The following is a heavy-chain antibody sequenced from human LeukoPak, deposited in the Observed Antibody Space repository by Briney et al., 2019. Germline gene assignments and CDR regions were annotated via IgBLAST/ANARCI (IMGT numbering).Heavy chain of an antibody. V-gene: IGHV3-23*01. Sequence: GGSLRLSCAASGFTFDTNVMSWVRQAPGKGLEWVSLISGSGDNTYYADSVRGRFTISRDNAKNSLYLQMDSLRAEDTAIYYCARDSAGSFGVFWGQGTLVTVSS. J-gene: IGHJ4*02. CDR1: GFTFDTNV. CDR2: ISGSGDNT. CDR3: ARDSAGSFGVF. D-gene: IGHD5/OR15-5a*01.